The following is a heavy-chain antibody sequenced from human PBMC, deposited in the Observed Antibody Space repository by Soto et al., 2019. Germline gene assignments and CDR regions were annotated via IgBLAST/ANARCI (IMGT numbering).Heavy chain of an antibody. D-gene: IGHD3-9*01. V-gene: IGHV3-30-3*01. Sequence: GGSLRLSCAASGFTFSSYAMHWVRQAPGKGLEWVAVISYDGSNKYYADSVKGRFTISRDNSKNTLYLQMNSLRAEDTAVYYCAREHDTLTPRGDGMDVWGQGTTVTVSS. CDR2: ISYDGSNK. J-gene: IGHJ6*02. CDR3: AREHDTLTPRGDGMDV. CDR1: GFTFSSYA.